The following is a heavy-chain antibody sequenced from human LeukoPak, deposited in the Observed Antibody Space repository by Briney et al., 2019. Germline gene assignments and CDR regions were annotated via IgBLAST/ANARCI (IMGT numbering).Heavy chain of an antibody. CDR3: ARGRGCSSTSCYALFDY. CDR2: INHSGSI. CDR1: GGSFSGYY. V-gene: IGHV4-34*01. J-gene: IGHJ4*02. D-gene: IGHD2-2*01. Sequence: PSETLSLTCAVYGGSFSGYYWSWIRQPPGKGLEWIGEINHSGSINYNPSLKSRVTISVDTSKNQFSLKLSSVTAADTAVYYCARGRGCSSTSCYALFDYWGQGTLVTVSS.